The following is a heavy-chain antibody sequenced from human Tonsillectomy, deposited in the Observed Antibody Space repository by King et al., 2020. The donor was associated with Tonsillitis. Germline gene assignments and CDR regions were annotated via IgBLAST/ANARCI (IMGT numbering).Heavy chain of an antibody. J-gene: IGHJ6*02. D-gene: IGHD2-21*01. CDR2: IQIGGTT. CDR1: GFTVSNNY. V-gene: IGHV3-53*04. Sequence: VQLVESGGGLVQPGGSLRLSCAVSGFTVSNNYMSWVRQAPGKGLEWVSLIQIGGTTFYAESVKGRFTISRHNSDNTLYLQMNSLRTEDTAIYYCTRGPQLWFEVGDAWGQGTTVTVSS. CDR3: TRGPQLWFEVGDA.